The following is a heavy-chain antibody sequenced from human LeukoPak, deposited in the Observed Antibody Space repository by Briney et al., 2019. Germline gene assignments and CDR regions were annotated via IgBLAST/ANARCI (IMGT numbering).Heavy chain of an antibody. V-gene: IGHV3-48*03. J-gene: IGHJ4*02. Sequence: PGGSLRLSCSGSEFTFSSYEMNWVRQAPGKGLEWVSYITRNGSSTYYADSVKGRFNISRDNAKNSLYLQMNSLRAEDTAVYFCARDLTMHGRSPYGSRFFDYWGQGALVTVSS. CDR1: EFTFSSYE. CDR3: ARDLTMHGRSPYGSRFFDY. D-gene: IGHD3-10*01. CDR2: ITRNGSST.